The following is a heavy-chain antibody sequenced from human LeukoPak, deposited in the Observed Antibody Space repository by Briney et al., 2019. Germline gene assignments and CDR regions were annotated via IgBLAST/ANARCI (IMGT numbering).Heavy chain of an antibody. D-gene: IGHD1-26*01. V-gene: IGHV3-13*01. Sequence: PGGSLRLSCAASGFTLSNFAMHWVRQATGKGLEWASAIGTAGDTFYPGSVKGRFTISRENAKNSLYLQMNSLRAEDTAVYYCARQVTPHGNFDYWGQGTLVTVSS. CDR1: GFTLSNFA. J-gene: IGHJ4*02. CDR2: IGTAGDT. CDR3: ARQVTPHGNFDY.